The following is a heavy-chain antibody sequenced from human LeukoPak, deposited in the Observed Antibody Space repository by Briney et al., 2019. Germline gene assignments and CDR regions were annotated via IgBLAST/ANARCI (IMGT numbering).Heavy chain of an antibody. CDR1: GFSMRDGGYF. J-gene: IGHJ5*02. CDR3: AREGGPYSGTYSLDP. CDR2: IWYSGNT. Sequence: SETLSLTCTVSGFSMRDGGYFWTWVRQLPGKGLEWIGYIWYSGNTFYNPSLKSRSTVSIDRSKNQFSLTLTSVTAADTAVYYCAREGGPYSGTYSLDPWGQGILVSVSS. D-gene: IGHD1-26*01. V-gene: IGHV4-31*03.